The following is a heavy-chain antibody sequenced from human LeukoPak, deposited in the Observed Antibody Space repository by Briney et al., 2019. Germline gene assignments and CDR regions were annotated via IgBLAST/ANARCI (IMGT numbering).Heavy chain of an antibody. V-gene: IGHV3-74*01. CDR1: GFTVSTYW. J-gene: IGHJ4*02. CDR3: ARSYNYRFDY. CDR2: LSSDGRST. D-gene: IGHD3-22*01. Sequence: GGSLRLSCEVSGFTVSTYWMHWVHQGPGKGLEWVARLSSDGRSTNYADFVKGRATISRDNAKNTLFLEMSGLRADDTAVYYCARSYNYRFDYWGQGTLVVVSS.